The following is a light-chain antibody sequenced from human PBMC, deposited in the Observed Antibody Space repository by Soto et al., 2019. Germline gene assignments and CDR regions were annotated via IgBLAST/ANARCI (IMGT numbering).Light chain of an antibody. CDR1: SSDVGRYNY. CDR2: DVS. Sequence: QSVLAQPASVSGSRVQSITISCTGTSSDVGRYNYVSWFQQHPGKVPKLIIYDVSNWPSGVSDRFSGSKSGNTASLTISGLHPEDEADYYCSSFTSSSTFVFGTGTKVTVL. V-gene: IGLV2-14*03. CDR3: SSFTSSSTFV. J-gene: IGLJ1*01.